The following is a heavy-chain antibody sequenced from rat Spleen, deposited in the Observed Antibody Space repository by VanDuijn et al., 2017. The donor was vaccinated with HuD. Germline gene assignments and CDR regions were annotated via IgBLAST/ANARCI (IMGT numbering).Heavy chain of an antibody. J-gene: IGHJ3*01. CDR2: INTDGGST. D-gene: IGHD1-11*01. Sequence: EVQVLESGGGLVQPGNSLKLSCATSGFTFSTYWMYWIRQAPGKGLEWVSSINTDGGSTYYPDSVKGRFTISRDNAENTVYLQMNSLRSEDTATYYCAKDRDGGYAFAYWGQGTLVTVSS. CDR3: AKDRDGGYAFAY. V-gene: IGHV5-58*01. CDR1: GFTFSTYW.